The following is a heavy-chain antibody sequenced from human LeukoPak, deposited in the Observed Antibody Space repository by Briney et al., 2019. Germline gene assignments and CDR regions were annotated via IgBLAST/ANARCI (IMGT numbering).Heavy chain of an antibody. CDR1: GGSISSYY. V-gene: IGHV4-59*01. J-gene: IGHJ4*02. Sequence: SETLSLTCTVSGGSISSYYWSWIRQPPGKGLEWSGYIYYGGSTNYNPSLKSRVTISVDTSKNQFSLKLSSVTAADTAVYYCARGWRWLQLPDYWGQGTLVTVSS. CDR2: IYYGGST. D-gene: IGHD5-24*01. CDR3: ARGWRWLQLPDY.